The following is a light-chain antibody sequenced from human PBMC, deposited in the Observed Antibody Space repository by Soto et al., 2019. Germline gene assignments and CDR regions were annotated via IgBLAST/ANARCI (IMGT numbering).Light chain of an antibody. CDR2: AAS. J-gene: IGKJ4*01. V-gene: IGKV1D-12*01. CDR3: QQVNNFPLT. Sequence: DIQMTQSPSSVSASVGDRVTITCRASQDINNWLAWYQQKPGGVPKLLIYAASSLLSGVPSRFSGSGSGTDFTLTISSLQPEDIATYYCQQVNNFPLTFGGGTEVEIK. CDR1: QDINNW.